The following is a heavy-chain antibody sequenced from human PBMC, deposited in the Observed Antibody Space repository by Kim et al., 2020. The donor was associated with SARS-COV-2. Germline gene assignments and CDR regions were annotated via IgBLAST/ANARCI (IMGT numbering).Heavy chain of an antibody. D-gene: IGHD6-19*01. V-gene: IGHV3-21*01. Sequence: LNFADSVTGRFTITRDNAKNSLYLQMNSMRPEDTAVYYCARSSISPRGMDVGGQGTTVTV. CDR3: ARSSISPRGMDV. J-gene: IGHJ6*02. CDR2: L.